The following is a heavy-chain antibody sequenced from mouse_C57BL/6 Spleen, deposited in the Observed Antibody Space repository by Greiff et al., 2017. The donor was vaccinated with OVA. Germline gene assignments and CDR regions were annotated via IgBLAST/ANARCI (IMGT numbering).Heavy chain of an antibody. CDR3: ARGGGPFDY. Sequence: QVQLQQSGPELVKPGASVKISCKASGYAFSGSWMHWVKQRHGKSLEWIGRIYPGNGDTNYNGKFKGKATLTVDKSSSTAYMQLSSLTSEDSSVYFYARGGGPFDYWGQGTTLTVSS. V-gene: IGHV1-82*01. CDR2: IYPGNGDT. D-gene: IGHD3-3*01. CDR1: GYAFSGSW. J-gene: IGHJ2*01.